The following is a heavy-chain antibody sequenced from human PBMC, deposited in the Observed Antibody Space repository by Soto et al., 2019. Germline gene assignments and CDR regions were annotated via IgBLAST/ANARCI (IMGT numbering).Heavy chain of an antibody. CDR2: INPNSGGT. D-gene: IGHD2-8*01. V-gene: IGHV1-2*04. CDR1: GYTFTGYY. Sequence: GASVNVSCKASGYTFTGYYMHWVRQAPGQGLEWMGWINPNSGGTNYAQKFQGWVTMTRDTSISTAYMELSRLRSDDTAVYYCARESAVVSKPGMQGHYGMDFWGQGTTVTV. J-gene: IGHJ6*02. CDR3: ARESAVVSKPGMQGHYGMDF.